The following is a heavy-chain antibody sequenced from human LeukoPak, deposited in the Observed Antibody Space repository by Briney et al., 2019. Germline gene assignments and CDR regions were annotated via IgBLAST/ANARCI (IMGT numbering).Heavy chain of an antibody. Sequence: SETLSLTCTVSGGSISSSSYYWGWIRQPPGKGLEWIGEINHSGSTNYNPSLKSRVTISVDTSKNQFSLKLSSVTAADTAVYYCARDLAARIWFDPWGQGTLVTVSS. CDR1: GGSISSSSYY. V-gene: IGHV4-39*07. D-gene: IGHD6-6*01. CDR3: ARDLAARIWFDP. J-gene: IGHJ5*02. CDR2: INHSGST.